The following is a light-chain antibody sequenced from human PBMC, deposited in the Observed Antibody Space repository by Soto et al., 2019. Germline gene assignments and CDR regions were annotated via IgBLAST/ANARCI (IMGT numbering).Light chain of an antibody. Sequence: VMTQSPATLSVSPGERATLSCRASQSVSSYLAWYQQKPGQAPRLLIYDASNRATGIPARFSGSGSGTDLTLTISSLEPEDFAVYYCKQRRNWPPITFGQGTRLEI. CDR1: QSVSSY. CDR2: DAS. J-gene: IGKJ5*01. CDR3: KQRRNWPPIT. V-gene: IGKV3-11*01.